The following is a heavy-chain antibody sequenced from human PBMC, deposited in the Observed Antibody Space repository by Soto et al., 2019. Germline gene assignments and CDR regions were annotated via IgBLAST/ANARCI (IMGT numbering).Heavy chain of an antibody. CDR1: GFTFSGYW. Sequence: EMLLVESGGGLVQPGGSLRLSCVASGFTFSGYWMSWVRQAPGKGLEWVANINRDGSEEHYVDSVKGRFTISRDNSKNSVYLQMDSLRGDESAVYYCARDPGPRPASIRGLGWFDPWGQGTLVTVSS. CDR2: INRDGSEE. CDR3: ARDPGPRPASIRGLGWFDP. J-gene: IGHJ5*02. V-gene: IGHV3-7*03. D-gene: IGHD2-2*01.